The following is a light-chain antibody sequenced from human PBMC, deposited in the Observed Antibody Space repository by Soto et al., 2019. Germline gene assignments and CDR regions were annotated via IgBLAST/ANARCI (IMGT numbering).Light chain of an antibody. Sequence: DIVMTQSPDSLAVSLGERATINCKSSQSVLYSSNNKNYLAWYQQKPGQPPKLLIYWASTRESGVPDRLSGSGSGTDFTLTISSLQAEDVAVYYCQQYYGTPYTFGQGTNLEIK. CDR1: QSVLYSSNNKNY. CDR2: WAS. CDR3: QQYYGTPYT. V-gene: IGKV4-1*01. J-gene: IGKJ2*01.